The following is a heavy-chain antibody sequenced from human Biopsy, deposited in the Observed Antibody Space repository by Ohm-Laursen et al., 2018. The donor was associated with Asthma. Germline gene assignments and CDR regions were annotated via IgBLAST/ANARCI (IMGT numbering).Heavy chain of an antibody. CDR2: MYHSGSP. CDR3: VRHQYSSSWSTFDY. J-gene: IGHJ4*02. V-gene: IGHV4-39*01. CDR1: GGSITSSSYY. D-gene: IGHD3-22*01. Sequence: SDTLSLTRTVSGGSITSSSYYWGWIRQPPGKGMEWIGSMYHSGSPYYHPSLKSRATISVDTSKNQLSLKMSSVTAADTAVYFCVRHQYSSSWSTFDYWGQGALVTVSS.